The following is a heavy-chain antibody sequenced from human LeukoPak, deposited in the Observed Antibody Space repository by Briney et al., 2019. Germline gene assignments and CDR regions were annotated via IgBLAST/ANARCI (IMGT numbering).Heavy chain of an antibody. V-gene: IGHV3-23*01. Sequence: GGSLRLSRAASGFSFSSYAMNWVRQAPGKGLEWVSTISGSGDNTYYTDSVKGRFTISRDNAKNTLYLQMNSLRAEDTAVYFCVNGYTYGQYWGQGTLVTVSS. D-gene: IGHD5-18*01. J-gene: IGHJ4*02. CDR3: VNGYTYGQY. CDR1: GFSFSSYA. CDR2: ISGSGDNT.